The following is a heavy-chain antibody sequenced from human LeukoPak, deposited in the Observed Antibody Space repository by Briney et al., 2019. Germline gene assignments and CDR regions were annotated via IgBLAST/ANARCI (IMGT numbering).Heavy chain of an antibody. Sequence: GGSLRLSRVASGFTFKNYAMSWVRQAPGKGLEWVSAIDSSGAYTYYADSVRGRFIISRDNSKNSMYLQMNSLRAEDTAIYYCARILAEYFQHWGQGTLVTVSS. CDR2: IDSSGAYT. J-gene: IGHJ1*01. CDR3: ARILAEYFQH. V-gene: IGHV3-23*01. CDR1: GFTFKNYA.